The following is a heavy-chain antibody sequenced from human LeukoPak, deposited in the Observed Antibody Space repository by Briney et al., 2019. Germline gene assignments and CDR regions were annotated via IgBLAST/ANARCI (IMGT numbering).Heavy chain of an antibody. CDR1: GGSIRSSH. D-gene: IGHD6-13*01. J-gene: IGHJ5*02. Sequence: SETLSLTCTVSGGSIRSSHWSWIRQPPGKGLEFIGYIYYSGTSNYNPSLKSRVTMSVDTSNNQFSLKLNSVTAQDTAVYYCPRAAGYSTICWFDAWGQGTLVTVAS. V-gene: IGHV4-59*01. CDR3: PRAAGYSTICWFDA. CDR2: IYYSGTS.